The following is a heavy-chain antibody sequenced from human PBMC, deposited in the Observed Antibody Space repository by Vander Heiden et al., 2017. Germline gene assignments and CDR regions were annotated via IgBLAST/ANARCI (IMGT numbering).Heavy chain of an antibody. V-gene: IGHV3-15*07. CDR2: IKSKTDGGTT. J-gene: IGHJ3*01. Sequence: EVQLVESGGGLVKPGGSLRLSCAASGFTFSNDWMNWVRQAPGKGLEWVGHIKSKTDGGTTDYAATVKGRFTITRDDSKNTLYLQMNSLKTEDTAVYYCTTDPRITMIVVLIPSWGQGTMVTVSS. D-gene: IGHD3-22*01. CDR1: GFTFSNDW. CDR3: TTDPRITMIVVLIPS.